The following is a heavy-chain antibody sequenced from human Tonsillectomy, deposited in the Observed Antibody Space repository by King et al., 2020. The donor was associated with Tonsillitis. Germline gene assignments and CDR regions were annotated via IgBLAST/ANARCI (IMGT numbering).Heavy chain of an antibody. CDR3: ASKRYYDILTGYYEFDY. D-gene: IGHD3-9*01. Sequence: VQLQESGPGLVKPSQTLSLTCTVSGGSISSGDYYWSWIRQPPGKGLEWIGYIYYSGSTYYNPSLKSRVTISVDTSKNQFSLKLSSVTAADTAVYCCASKRYYDILTGYYEFDYWGQGTLVTVSS. CDR2: IYYSGST. J-gene: IGHJ4*02. CDR1: GGSISSGDYY. V-gene: IGHV4-30-4*01.